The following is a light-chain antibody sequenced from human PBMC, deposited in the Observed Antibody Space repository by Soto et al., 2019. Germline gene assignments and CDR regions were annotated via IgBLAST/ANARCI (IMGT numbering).Light chain of an antibody. V-gene: IGKV3-20*01. CDR2: GVS. CDR1: QSVRSDY. CDR3: QQYGNSPLT. Sequence: EIVLTQPPGTLSLSPGERATLSCRASQSVRSDYFAWYQQKPGQAPRVIIFGVSTRATGIPDRFSGSGSGTDFTLTISRLEPEDFALYYCQQYGNSPLTFGGGTKVDIK. J-gene: IGKJ4*01.